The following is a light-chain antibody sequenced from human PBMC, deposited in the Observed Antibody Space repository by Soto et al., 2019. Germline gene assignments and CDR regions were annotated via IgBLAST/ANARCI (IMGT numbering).Light chain of an antibody. V-gene: IGKV3-11*01. CDR3: QQRGNWPLT. CDR2: DAS. CDR1: QNVNNY. Sequence: EIVLTQSPATVSLSPGERATLSCRANQNVNNYLAWYQQKPGQAPRLLIYDASKRATGVPARFSGSGSGTDFTLTVSSLEPEDFAVYYCQQRGNWPLTFGGGTKVEIK. J-gene: IGKJ4*01.